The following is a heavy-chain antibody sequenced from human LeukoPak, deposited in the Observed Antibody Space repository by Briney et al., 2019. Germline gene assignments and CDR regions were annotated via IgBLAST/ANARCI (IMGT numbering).Heavy chain of an antibody. CDR1: GFTVSSNY. J-gene: IGHJ4*02. CDR3: ATKRGYSYGLDY. V-gene: IGHV3-53*01. D-gene: IGHD5-18*01. Sequence: GGSLRLSCAASGFTVSSNYMSWVRQAPGKGLEWVSVTYSGGTTDYADSVKGRFTISRDNSKNTLYLQMNSLRAEDTAVYYCATKRGYSYGLDYWGQGTLVTVSS. CDR2: TYSGGTT.